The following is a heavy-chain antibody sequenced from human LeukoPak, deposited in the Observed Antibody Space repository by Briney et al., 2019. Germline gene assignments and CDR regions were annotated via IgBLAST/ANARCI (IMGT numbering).Heavy chain of an antibody. D-gene: IGHD3-10*01. Sequence: SETLSLTCTVSGGSISSSSSYWGWIRQPAGRGLEWIGRTHTSGSTNYNPSLKSRVTMSVDTSKNQFSLKLSSVTAADTAVYYCAGDTYYYGSGTYYFNYWGQGTLVTVSS. V-gene: IGHV4-61*02. J-gene: IGHJ4*02. CDR1: GGSISSSSSY. CDR3: AGDTYYYGSGTYYFNY. CDR2: THTSGST.